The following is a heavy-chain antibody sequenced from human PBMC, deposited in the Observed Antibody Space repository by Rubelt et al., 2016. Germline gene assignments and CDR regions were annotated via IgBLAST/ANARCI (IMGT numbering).Heavy chain of an antibody. Sequence: RLSCATSGFPFSSYAMSWVRQPPGKGLEWVSAISGSGDSTYYADSVKGRFTLYRDISKNTLYLQMNSLRAEDTAVYYCAKDSMPRGLEPFDIWGQGTMVTVSS. V-gene: IGHV3-23*01. CDR2: ISGSGDST. J-gene: IGHJ3*02. CDR3: AKDSMPRGLEPFDI. CDR1: GFPFSSYA. D-gene: IGHD2/OR15-2a*01.